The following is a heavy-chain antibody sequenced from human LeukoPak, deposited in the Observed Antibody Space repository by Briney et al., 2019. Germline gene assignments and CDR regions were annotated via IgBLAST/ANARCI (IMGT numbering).Heavy chain of an antibody. J-gene: IGHJ6*03. D-gene: IGHD4-11*01. V-gene: IGHV1-8*01. CDR1: GYTFTSYD. CDR3: ARGLGATTVPYYYMDV. Sequence: GASVKVSCKASGYTFTSYDINWVRQATGQGLEWMGWMNPNSGNTGYAQKFQGRVTMTRNTSISTAYMELSSLRSEDTAVYYCARGLGATTVPYYYMDVWGKGTTVTVSS. CDR2: MNPNSGNT.